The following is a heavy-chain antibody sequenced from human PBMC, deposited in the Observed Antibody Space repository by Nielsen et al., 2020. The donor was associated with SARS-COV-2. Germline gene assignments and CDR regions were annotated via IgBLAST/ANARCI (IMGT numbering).Heavy chain of an antibody. J-gene: IGHJ1*01. Sequence: GESLKISCKGSGYSFTSYWISWVRQMPGKGLEWVGRIDSSDSYTNYSPSFQGHVTISADKSISTAYLQWSSLKASDTAMYYCARHEYSSSSEGLQHWGQGTLVTVST. CDR3: ARHEYSSSSEGLQH. D-gene: IGHD6-6*01. CDR2: IDSSDSYT. V-gene: IGHV5-10-1*01. CDR1: GYSFTSYW.